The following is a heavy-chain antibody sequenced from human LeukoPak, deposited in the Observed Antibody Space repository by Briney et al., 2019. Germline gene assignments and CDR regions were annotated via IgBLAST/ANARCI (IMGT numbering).Heavy chain of an antibody. CDR2: VYYSGST. V-gene: IGHV4-39*07. D-gene: IGHD1-26*01. CDR3: ARTYSGSPAYDY. Sequence: SETLSLTCTVSGGSISSSSYYWGWIRQPPGKGLEWIGSVYYSGSTYYNPSLKSRVTISVDTSKNQFSLKLSSVTAADTAVYYCARTYSGSPAYDYWGQGTLVTVSS. CDR1: GGSISSSSYY. J-gene: IGHJ4*02.